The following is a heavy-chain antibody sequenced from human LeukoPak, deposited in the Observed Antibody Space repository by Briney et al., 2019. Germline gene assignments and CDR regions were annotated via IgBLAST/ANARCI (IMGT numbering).Heavy chain of an antibody. D-gene: IGHD2-21*02. CDR2: ISSSSSYT. CDR1: GFTFSSYG. CDR3: ARRAVDCGGDCPTSFDY. Sequence: GGSLRLSCAASGFTFSSYGMHWVRQAPGKGLEWVSYISSSSSYTNYADSVKGRFTISRDNAKNSLYLQMNSLRAEDTAVYYCARRAVDCGGDCPTSFDYWGQGTLVTVSS. J-gene: IGHJ4*02. V-gene: IGHV3-21*05.